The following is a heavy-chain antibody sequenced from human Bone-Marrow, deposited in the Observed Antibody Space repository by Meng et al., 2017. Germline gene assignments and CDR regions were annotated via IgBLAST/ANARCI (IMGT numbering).Heavy chain of an antibody. D-gene: IGHD1-26*01. J-gene: IGHJ6*02. Sequence: GESLKISCAASGFTFSSYWMHWVRQAPGKGLVWVSRINSDGSSTSYADSVKGRFTISRDNAKNSLYLQMNSLRAEDTALYYCAKDIGGSYYYYYGMDVWGQGTTVTVSS. CDR3: AKDIGGSYYYYYGMDV. CDR1: GFTFSSYW. CDR2: INSDGSST. V-gene: IGHV3-74*01.